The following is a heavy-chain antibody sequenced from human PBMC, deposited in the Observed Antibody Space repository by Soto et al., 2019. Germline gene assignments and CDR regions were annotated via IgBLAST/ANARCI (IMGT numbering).Heavy chain of an antibody. Sequence: GGSLRLSCAASGFTFSSYAMSWVRQAPGKGLEWVSAISGSGGSTYYADSVKGRFTISRDNSKNTLYLQMNSLRAEDTAVYYCAKDARRYYDSSGYYAFFDCWGQGTLVTVSS. CDR1: GFTFSSYA. V-gene: IGHV3-23*01. CDR2: ISGSGGST. J-gene: IGHJ4*02. CDR3: AKDARRYYDSSGYYAFFDC. D-gene: IGHD3-22*01.